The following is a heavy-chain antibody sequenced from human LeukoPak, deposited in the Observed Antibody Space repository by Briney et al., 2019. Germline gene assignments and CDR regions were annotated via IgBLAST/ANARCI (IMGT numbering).Heavy chain of an antibody. D-gene: IGHD3-9*01. CDR1: GYTFTGYY. J-gene: IGHJ6*03. V-gene: IGHV1-2*02. CDR2: INPNSGGT. Sequence: GASVKVSCKASGYTFTGYYMHWVRQAPGQGLEWMGWINPNSGGTNYAQKFQGRVTMTRDTSISTAYMELSRLRSDDTAVYYCARGVLRYFDWLLYTTKRYYYYMDVWGKGTTVTISS. CDR3: ARGVLRYFDWLLYTTKRYYYYMDV.